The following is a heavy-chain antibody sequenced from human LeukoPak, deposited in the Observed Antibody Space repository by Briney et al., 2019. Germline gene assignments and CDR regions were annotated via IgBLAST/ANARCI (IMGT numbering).Heavy chain of an antibody. Sequence: SETLSLTCAVYGGSFSGYYWSWIRQPPGKGLEWIGEINHSGSTNYNPSLKSRVTISVDTSKNQFSLKLSSVTAADTAVYYCAREGGTYYYDNGAFDIWGQGTMVTVSS. CDR3: AREGGTYYYDNGAFDI. J-gene: IGHJ3*02. CDR1: GGSFSGYY. D-gene: IGHD3-22*01. V-gene: IGHV4-34*01. CDR2: INHSGST.